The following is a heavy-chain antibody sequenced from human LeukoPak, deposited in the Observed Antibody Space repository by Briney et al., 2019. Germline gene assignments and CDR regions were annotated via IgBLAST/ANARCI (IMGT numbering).Heavy chain of an antibody. D-gene: IGHD3-10*01. CDR1: GFTFSSYE. Sequence: GGSLRLSCAASGFTFSSYEMNWVRQAPGKGLEWVSYISSSGSTIYYADSVKGRFTISRDNAKNSLYLQMNSLRAEDTAVYYSARDSSYYGSGSFSDWGQGTLVTVSS. J-gene: IGHJ4*02. CDR2: ISSSGSTI. CDR3: ARDSSYYGSGSFSD. V-gene: IGHV3-48*03.